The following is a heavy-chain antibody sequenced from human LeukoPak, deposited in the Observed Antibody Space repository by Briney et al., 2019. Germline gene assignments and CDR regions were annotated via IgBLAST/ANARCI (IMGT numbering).Heavy chain of an antibody. D-gene: IGHD3-10*01. Sequence: PGGSLRLSCAASGFNFTSYSMNWVRQAPGKGLEWISFITGSSRAIYYADSVKGRFTISRDNAKNSVFLQMKSLRAEDTAVYYCAREGESYPDLDYWGQGTLVTVSS. CDR3: AREGESYPDLDY. V-gene: IGHV3-48*01. J-gene: IGHJ4*02. CDR2: ITGSSRAI. CDR1: GFNFTSYS.